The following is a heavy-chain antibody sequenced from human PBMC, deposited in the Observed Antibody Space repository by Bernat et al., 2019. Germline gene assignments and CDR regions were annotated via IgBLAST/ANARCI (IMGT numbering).Heavy chain of an antibody. D-gene: IGHD5-12*01. Sequence: EVELVESGGTLVQPGGSLRLSCAASGFMFTKYAMHWVRQAPGKGPEYLSSILGSGDSTQYANSVKGRFIISRDNSKNTLYLHMGSLRPDDMAVYYCARDNDGGYAFDHWGQGTLVTVSS. J-gene: IGHJ4*02. CDR1: GFMFTKYA. CDR3: ARDNDGGYAFDH. CDR2: ILGSGDST. V-gene: IGHV3-64*01.